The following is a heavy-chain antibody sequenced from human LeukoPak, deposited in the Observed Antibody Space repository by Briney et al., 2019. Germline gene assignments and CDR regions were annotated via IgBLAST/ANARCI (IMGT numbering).Heavy chain of an antibody. J-gene: IGHJ4*02. D-gene: IGHD3-22*01. Sequence: GGSLRLSCAASGFTFSTYTMSWVRQAPGKALDWVSLISGSGGTTYYADSVKGRFTLSRDNSKNTLYLQMNSLRVEDTAVYYCARRHDSSGYYYFDYWGQGTLVTVSS. CDR1: GFTFSTYT. CDR3: ARRHDSSGYYYFDY. V-gene: IGHV3-23*01. CDR2: ISGSGGTT.